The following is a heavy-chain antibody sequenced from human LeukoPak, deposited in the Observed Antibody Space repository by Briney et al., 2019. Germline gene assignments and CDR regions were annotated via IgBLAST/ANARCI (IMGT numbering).Heavy chain of an antibody. CDR1: GFTFSSYFW. J-gene: IGHJ4*02. Sequence: PGGSLRLSCAASGFTFSSYFWMHWVRQAPGKGLVWVSRIKGDGSSSTYADSVKGRFTISRDNAKNSLYLQMNTLRAEDTAVYYCVRDLDLGGYSSFEYWGQGTLVTVSS. D-gene: IGHD4-23*01. CDR2: IKGDGSSS. CDR3: VRDLDLGGYSSFEY. V-gene: IGHV3-74*01.